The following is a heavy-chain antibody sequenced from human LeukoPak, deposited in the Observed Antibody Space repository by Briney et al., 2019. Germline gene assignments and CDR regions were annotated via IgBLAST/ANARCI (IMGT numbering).Heavy chain of an antibody. D-gene: IGHD2-21*01. Sequence: PSQTLSLTCTVSGGSISSGGYYWSWIRQHPGKGLEWIGYIYYSGSTHYNPSLKSRVTISVDTSKNQFSLKLSSVTAADTAVYYCARARILWPGYYFDYWGQGTLVTVSS. CDR1: GGSISSGGYY. CDR3: ARARILWPGYYFDY. J-gene: IGHJ4*02. CDR2: IYYSGST. V-gene: IGHV4-31*03.